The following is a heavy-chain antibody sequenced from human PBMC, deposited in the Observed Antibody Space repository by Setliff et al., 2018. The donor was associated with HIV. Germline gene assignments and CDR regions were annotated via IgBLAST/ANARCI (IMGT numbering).Heavy chain of an antibody. J-gene: IGHJ3*02. CDR1: GYTFANYW. V-gene: IGHV5-51*01. Sequence: GESLKISCQGSGYTFANYWIGWVGQMPGKGLEWMGLIYPGDSDSRDSPSFQGQVIISADKSLSTAYLQWSSLKASDTAIYYCARGLGVRGRGDVFDIWGQGTMVTVSS. CDR2: IYPGDSDS. D-gene: IGHD3-16*01. CDR3: ARGLGVRGRGDVFDI.